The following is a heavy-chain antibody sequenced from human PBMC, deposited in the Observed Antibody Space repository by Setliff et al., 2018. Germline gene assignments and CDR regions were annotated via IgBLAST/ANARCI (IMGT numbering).Heavy chain of an antibody. V-gene: IGHV3-66*01. J-gene: IGHJ4*02. Sequence: PGGSLRLSCVASGFTFSSYWMTWVRQVPRKGLEWVSVIYNSDSTYYADSVKGRFSVSRDNSKNMLFLQMSGLRVEDTALYYCATDPPGSGWSFDSWGQGALVTVSS. CDR1: GFTFSSYW. CDR2: IYNSDST. D-gene: IGHD6-19*01. CDR3: ATDPPGSGWSFDS.